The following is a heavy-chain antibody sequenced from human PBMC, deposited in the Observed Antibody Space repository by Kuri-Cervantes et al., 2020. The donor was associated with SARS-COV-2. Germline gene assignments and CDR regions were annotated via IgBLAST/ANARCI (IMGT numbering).Heavy chain of an antibody. CDR2: INTNTGNP. CDR1: GYTFTSYA. Sequence: ASVKVSCKASGYTFTSYAMNWVRQAPGQGLEWMGWINTNTGNPTYAQGFTGRFVFSLDTSVSTAYLQISSLKAEDTAVYYCARGLKSYYDSSGTKSLQHWGQGTLVPSPQ. V-gene: IGHV7-4-1*02. J-gene: IGHJ1*01. CDR3: ARGLKSYYDSSGTKSLQH. D-gene: IGHD3-22*01.